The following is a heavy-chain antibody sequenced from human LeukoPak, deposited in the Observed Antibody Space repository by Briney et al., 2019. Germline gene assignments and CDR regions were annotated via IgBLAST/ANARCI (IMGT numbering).Heavy chain of an antibody. J-gene: IGHJ4*02. CDR2: INTDGGST. Sequence: PGGSLRLSCAASGFTFGSYWMHWVRQAPGKGLVWVSRINTDGGSTTYADSVKGRFTISRDNAKNSLYLQMNSLRAEDTAMYYCARESTRSVDYWGQGTLVTASS. V-gene: IGHV3-74*01. D-gene: IGHD6-25*01. CDR3: ARESTRSVDY. CDR1: GFTFGSYW.